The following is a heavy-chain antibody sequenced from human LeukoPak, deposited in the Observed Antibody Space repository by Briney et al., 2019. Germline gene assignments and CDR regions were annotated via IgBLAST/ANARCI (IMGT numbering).Heavy chain of an antibody. CDR2: FSYSGST. D-gene: IGHD6-6*01. V-gene: IGHV4-59*01. CDR1: GGSISTYY. J-gene: IGHJ4*02. CDR3: ARTYSSSLVFDY. Sequence: SETLSLTCTVSGGSISTYYWNWIRQPPGKGLEWIGYFSYSGSTNHNPSLKGRVTISGDTSKNQFSLKLSSVIAADTAFYYCARTYSSSLVFDYWGQGTLVTVSS.